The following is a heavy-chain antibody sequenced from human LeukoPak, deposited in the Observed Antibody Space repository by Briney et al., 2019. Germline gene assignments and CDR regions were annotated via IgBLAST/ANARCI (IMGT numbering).Heavy chain of an antibody. CDR2: ISWNSGCI. Sequence: GGSLRLSCAASGFTFDDYAMHWVRQAPGKGLEWVSGISWNSGCIGYADSVKGRFTISRDNAKNSLYLQMNSLRAEDTALYYCAKDSSGWFNYFDYWGQGTLVTVSS. J-gene: IGHJ4*02. CDR3: AKDSSGWFNYFDY. CDR1: GFTFDDYA. V-gene: IGHV3-9*01. D-gene: IGHD6-19*01.